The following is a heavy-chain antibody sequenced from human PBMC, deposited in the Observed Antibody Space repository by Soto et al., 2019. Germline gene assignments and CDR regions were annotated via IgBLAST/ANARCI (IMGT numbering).Heavy chain of an antibody. Sequence: QVTVKESGPVLVKPTETLTLTCTVSGFSLSNAGLGVSWIRQPPGKALEWLAHIFSNDEKSYSTSLKSRLTSSXDXXKSQVVLTMTNMDPVDTATYYCASTYSTSWYRFDPWGQGTLVTVSS. V-gene: IGHV2-26*04. CDR3: ASTYSTSWYRFDP. J-gene: IGHJ5*02. D-gene: IGHD6-13*01. CDR1: GFSLSNAGLG. CDR2: IFSNDEK.